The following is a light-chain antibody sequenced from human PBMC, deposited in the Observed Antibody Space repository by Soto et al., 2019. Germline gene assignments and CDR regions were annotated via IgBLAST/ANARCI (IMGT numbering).Light chain of an antibody. CDR2: GNT. CDR1: SSNIGAGYD. J-gene: IGLJ1*01. Sequence: QSVLTQPPSVSGAPGQRVTISCTGTSSNIGAGYDVHWYQQLPGAAPKLLIYGNTKRPSVVPERFSGSKSGTSASLAINGLQAEDEADYYCQSADRSLSGEVFGTGTKLTVL. CDR3: QSADRSLSGEV. V-gene: IGLV1-40*01.